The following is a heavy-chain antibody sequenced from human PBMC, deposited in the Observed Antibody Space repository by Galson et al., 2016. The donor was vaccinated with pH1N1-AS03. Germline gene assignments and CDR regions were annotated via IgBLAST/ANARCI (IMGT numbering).Heavy chain of an antibody. D-gene: IGHD2-15*01. Sequence: SLRLSCAASGFTFSTHTMHWVRQAPGKGLEWVAAISYDGGDKFYADSVKGRFTISRDNSKNTLYLQVNSLRAEDTAVYYCAREKIKVGAAYYGMDVWGQGTTVTVSS. J-gene: IGHJ6*02. CDR2: ISYDGGDK. CDR3: AREKIKVGAAYYGMDV. CDR1: GFTFSTHT. V-gene: IGHV3-30-3*01.